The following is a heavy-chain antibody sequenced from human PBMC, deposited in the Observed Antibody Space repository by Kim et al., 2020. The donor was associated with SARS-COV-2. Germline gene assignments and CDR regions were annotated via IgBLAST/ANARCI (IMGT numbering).Heavy chain of an antibody. J-gene: IGHJ4*02. CDR1: GFTFSSYW. CDR2: IKQDGSEK. CDR3: ARDAMGSGSYPYY. D-gene: IGHD3-10*01. Sequence: GGSLRLSCAASGFTFSSYWMSWVRQAPGKGLEWVANIKQDGSEKYYVDSVKGRFTISRDNAKNSLYLQMNSLRAEDTAVYYCARDAMGSGSYPYYWGQGTLVTVSS. V-gene: IGHV3-7*01.